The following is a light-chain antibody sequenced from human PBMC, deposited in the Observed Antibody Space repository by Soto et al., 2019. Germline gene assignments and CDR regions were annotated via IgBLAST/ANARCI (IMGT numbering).Light chain of an antibody. V-gene: IGKV3-11*01. CDR2: DAS. J-gene: IGKJ4*01. Sequence: EVVLTQSPDTLSLSPGERATLSCRASQSVGSYLAWYQQRPGQAPRLLISDASHRAAAIPARFSGSGSGTDFTLTISSLEPEDFVVYYCPQRSNWPARVTFGGGTKVEIK. CDR1: QSVGSY. CDR3: PQRSNWPARVT.